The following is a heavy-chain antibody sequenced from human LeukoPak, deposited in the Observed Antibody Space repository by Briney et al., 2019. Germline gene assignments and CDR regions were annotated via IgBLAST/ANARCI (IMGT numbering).Heavy chain of an antibody. Sequence: SETLSLTCTVSGGSISSDYWSWIRQPPGKGLEWIGHIYYSGSTNYNPSLKSRVTISVDTSKNQFSLKLSSVTAADTAVYYCARTFSGSYYHYGMDVWGQGTTVTVSS. V-gene: IGHV4-59*01. D-gene: IGHD1-26*01. CDR3: ARTFSGSYYHYGMDV. CDR1: GGSISSDY. J-gene: IGHJ6*02. CDR2: IYYSGST.